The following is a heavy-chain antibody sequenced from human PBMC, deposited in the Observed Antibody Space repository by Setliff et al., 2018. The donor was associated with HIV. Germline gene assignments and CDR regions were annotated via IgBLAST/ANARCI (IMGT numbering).Heavy chain of an antibody. CDR2: IFHNGNT. V-gene: IGHV4-39*01. CDR1: GGSISNTNYY. Sequence: SETLSLTCTVSGGSISNTNYYWGWIRQPPGKGLEWIGNIFHNGNTYYNATLESRVAISVDTSKRQFSLRMNSMTAADTAAYYCARVDSSTPRAVDIWGQGTMVTVSS. D-gene: IGHD5-12*01. J-gene: IGHJ3*02. CDR3: ARVDSSTPRAVDI.